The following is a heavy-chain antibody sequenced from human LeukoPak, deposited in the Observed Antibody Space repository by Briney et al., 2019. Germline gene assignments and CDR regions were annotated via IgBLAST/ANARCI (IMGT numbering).Heavy chain of an antibody. CDR2: ISSSSSTI. CDR3: ARHCTKQWLPPGWFDP. D-gene: IGHD6-19*01. CDR1: GFTFSSYS. V-gene: IGHV3-48*01. J-gene: IGHJ5*02. Sequence: GGSLRLSCAASGFTFSSYSMNWVRQAPGKGLEWVSYISSSSSTIYYADSVKGRFTISRDNAKNSLYLQMNSLRAEDTAVYYCARHCTKQWLPPGWFDPWGQGTLVTVSS.